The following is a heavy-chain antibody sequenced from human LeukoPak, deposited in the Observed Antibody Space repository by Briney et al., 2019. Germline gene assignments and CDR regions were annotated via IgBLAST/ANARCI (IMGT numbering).Heavy chain of an antibody. CDR2: ISYDGSNK. V-gene: IGHV3-30*18. D-gene: IGHD1-26*01. J-gene: IGHJ4*02. CDR1: GFTFNTDG. CDR3: ANGEWELTPPGDY. Sequence: GGSLRLSCAASGFTFNTDGMHWVRQAPGKGLEWVAVISYDGSNKYYADSVKGRFTISRDNSKNTLYLQMNSLRGEDTAVYYCANGEWELTPPGDYWGQGTLVTVSS.